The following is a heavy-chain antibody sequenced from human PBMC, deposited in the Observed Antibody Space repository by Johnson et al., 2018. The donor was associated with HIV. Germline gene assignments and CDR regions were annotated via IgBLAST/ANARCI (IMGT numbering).Heavy chain of an antibody. V-gene: IGHV3-30*02. CDR1: GFTVSSYG. Sequence: HVQLVESGGGLVQPGGSLRLSCAASGFTVSSYGMHWVRQAPGKGLEWVAFIRYDGSNKYYADSVKGRFTISRDNSKNTLYLQINSLRAEDTAVYYCARAGTTDGSVDAFDIWGQGTMVTVYS. J-gene: IGHJ3*02. CDR3: ARAGTTDGSVDAFDI. D-gene: IGHD1-7*01. CDR2: IRYDGSNK.